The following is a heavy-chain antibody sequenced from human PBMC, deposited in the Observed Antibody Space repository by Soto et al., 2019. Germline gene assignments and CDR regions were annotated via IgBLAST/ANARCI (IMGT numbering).Heavy chain of an antibody. D-gene: IGHD3-22*01. CDR1: GGTISSGDYY. J-gene: IGHJ4*02. CDR3: ARGASSGELDY. Sequence: TLSLTSTVSGGTISSGDYYWSWIRQPPGKGLEWIGYIYYSGSTYYNPSLKSRVTISVDTSKNQFSLKLSSVTAADTAVYYCARGASSGELDYWGQGTLVTVSS. CDR2: IYYSGST. V-gene: IGHV4-30-4*01.